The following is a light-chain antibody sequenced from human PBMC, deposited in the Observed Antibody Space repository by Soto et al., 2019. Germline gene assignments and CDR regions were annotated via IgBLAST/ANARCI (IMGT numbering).Light chain of an antibody. CDR3: QQYNNWPIT. J-gene: IGKJ5*01. V-gene: IGKV3-15*01. CDR1: QSVADN. CDR2: GAS. Sequence: IVLTQSPATLSVSPGERVTLSCRSSQSVADNLAWFQQKPGQGPRLLIYGASTRATGIPARFSGSGSETDFTLTISSLRSEDSAVYHCQQYNNWPITFGQGTRLEIK.